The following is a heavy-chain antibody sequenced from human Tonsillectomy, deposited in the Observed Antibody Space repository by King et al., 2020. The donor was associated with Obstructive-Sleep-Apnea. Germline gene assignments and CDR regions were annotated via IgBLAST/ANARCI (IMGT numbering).Heavy chain of an antibody. J-gene: IGHJ4*02. V-gene: IGHV3-30-3*01. Sequence: VQLVESGGGVVQPGRSLRLSCAASGFTFSSYAMHWVRQAPGKGLEWGAVISYDGSNKYYADSVKGRFTISRDNSKNTLYLQMKRRRAEDTAVYYCARGPTRDCSGGSCYAIFDYWGQGTLVTVSS. CDR1: GFTFSSYA. D-gene: IGHD2-15*01. CDR3: ARGPTRDCSGGSCYAIFDY. CDR2: ISYDGSNK.